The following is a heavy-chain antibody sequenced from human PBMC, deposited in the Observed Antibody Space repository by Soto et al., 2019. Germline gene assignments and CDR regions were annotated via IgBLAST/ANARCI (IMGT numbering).Heavy chain of an antibody. CDR2: INAGNGNT. Sequence: ASVKVSCTASGYTFTGYYMHWVRQAPGQRLEWMGWINAGNGNTKYSQKFQGRVTITRDTSASTAYMELSSLRSEDTAVYYCARDKYSSSWYYFDYWGQGTLVTVSS. V-gene: IGHV1-3*01. D-gene: IGHD6-13*01. CDR1: GYTFTGYY. J-gene: IGHJ4*02. CDR3: ARDKYSSSWYYFDY.